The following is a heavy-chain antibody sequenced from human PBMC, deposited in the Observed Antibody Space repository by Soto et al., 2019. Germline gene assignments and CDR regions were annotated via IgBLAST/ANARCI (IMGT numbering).Heavy chain of an antibody. D-gene: IGHD1-26*01. CDR1: GGTFSSYA. J-gene: IGHJ4*02. Sequence: QVQLVQSGAEVKKPGSSVKVSCKASGGTFSSYAISWVQQAPGQGLEWMGGIIPIFGTANYAQKFQGRVRITGDESTSTAYVGLSGLRSEDTAVYYCAAGNSGSYYARFDYWGQGTLVTVSS. V-gene: IGHV1-69*01. CDR2: IIPIFGTA. CDR3: AAGNSGSYYARFDY.